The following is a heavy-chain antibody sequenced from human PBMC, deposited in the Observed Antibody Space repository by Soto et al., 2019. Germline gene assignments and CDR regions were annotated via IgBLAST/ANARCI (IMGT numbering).Heavy chain of an antibody. V-gene: IGHV4-4*02. CDR1: VGSISSRDW. J-gene: IGHJ4*02. CDR2: IYHGGGT. CDR3: ATGKVASMLEF. Sequence: SETLSLTCSFSVGSISSRDWWTWVRQAPGKGLEWIGKIYHGGGTNFSPSLRGRVNISIDKSRKFFSLTLNSVTAADTAIYFCATGKVASMLEFWGRGTLVIGS. D-gene: IGHD2-8*01.